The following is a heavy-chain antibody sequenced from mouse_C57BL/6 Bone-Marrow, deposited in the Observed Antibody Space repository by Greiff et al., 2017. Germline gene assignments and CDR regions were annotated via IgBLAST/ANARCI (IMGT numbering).Heavy chain of an antibody. V-gene: IGHV1-55*01. CDR2: IYPGSGST. Sequence: VQLQQPGAELVKPGASVKMSCKASGYTFTSYWITWVKQRPGQGLEWIGDIYPGSGSTTYNEKFKSKATLTVDTSSSTAYMQLSSLTSADSAVYYCARPYYSNYWYFDVWGTGTTVTVSA. J-gene: IGHJ1*03. CDR3: ARPYYSNYWYFDV. CDR1: GYTFTSYW. D-gene: IGHD2-5*01.